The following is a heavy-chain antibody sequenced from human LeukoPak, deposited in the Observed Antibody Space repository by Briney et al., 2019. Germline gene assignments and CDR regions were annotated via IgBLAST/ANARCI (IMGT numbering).Heavy chain of an antibody. CDR1: GYTFTSYA. D-gene: IGHD4-23*01. V-gene: IGHV1-3*01. J-gene: IGHJ4*02. Sequence: ASVKVSCKASGYTFTSYAMNWVRQAPGQGLEWMGWINAGNGNTKYSQKFQGRVIITRDTSASTAYVDLSSLRSEDTAVYYCARDYGGNSGDYWGQGTLITVSS. CDR3: ARDYGGNSGDY. CDR2: INAGNGNT.